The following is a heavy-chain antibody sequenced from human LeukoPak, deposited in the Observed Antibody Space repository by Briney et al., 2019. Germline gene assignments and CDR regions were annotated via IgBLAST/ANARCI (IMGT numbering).Heavy chain of an antibody. Sequence: SQTLSLTCAVSGGSISSGGYSWSWIRQPPGKGLEWIGYIYHSGSTYYNPSLKSRVTISVDRSKNQFPLKLSSVTAADTAVYYCARAGYSSGWYGRAFDIWGQGTMVTVSS. CDR1: GGSISSGGYS. V-gene: IGHV4-30-2*01. CDR2: IYHSGST. CDR3: ARAGYSSGWYGRAFDI. D-gene: IGHD6-19*01. J-gene: IGHJ3*02.